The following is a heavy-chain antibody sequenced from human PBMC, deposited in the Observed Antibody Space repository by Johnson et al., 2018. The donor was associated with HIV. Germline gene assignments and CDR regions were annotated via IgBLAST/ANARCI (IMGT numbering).Heavy chain of an antibody. CDR2: ISYDGSNK. Sequence: QMQLVESGGGVVQPGRSLRLSCAASGFTFSSYAMHWVRQAPGKGLEWVAVISYDGSNKYYADSVKGRFTISRDNSKNTLYLQMNSLRAEDTAGYYCASRYTVDAFDIWGQGTMVTVSS. CDR1: GFTFSSYA. J-gene: IGHJ3*02. V-gene: IGHV3-30-3*01. D-gene: IGHD1-1*01. CDR3: ASRYTVDAFDI.